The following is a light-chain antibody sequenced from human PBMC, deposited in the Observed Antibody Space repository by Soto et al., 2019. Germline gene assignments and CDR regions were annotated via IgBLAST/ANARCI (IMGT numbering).Light chain of an antibody. Sequence: EVVLTQSPATLSLSPGETATLSCRASRNIDIYVAWYQQRPGQAPRLLLYDAFHRAAGIPARFSGSGCGTDFTLTITSLEPEHVAIYYCQQRSNWSPPFTFGHGTKLEI. CDR2: DAF. J-gene: IGKJ2*01. CDR3: QQRSNWSPPFT. V-gene: IGKV3-11*01. CDR1: RNIDIY.